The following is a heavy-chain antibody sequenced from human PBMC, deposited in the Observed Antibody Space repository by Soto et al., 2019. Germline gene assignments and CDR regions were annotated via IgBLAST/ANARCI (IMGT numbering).Heavy chain of an antibody. J-gene: IGHJ4*02. D-gene: IGHD4-17*01. Sequence: ETLSLTCTVSGGSISSSSYYWGWIRQPPGKGLEWIGSIYYSGSTYYNPSLKSRVTISVDTSKNQFSLKLSSVTAADTAVYYCATMGTPVTGLYYFDYWGQGTLVTVSS. CDR3: ATMGTPVTGLYYFDY. CDR1: GGSISSSSYY. V-gene: IGHV4-39*01. CDR2: IYYSGST.